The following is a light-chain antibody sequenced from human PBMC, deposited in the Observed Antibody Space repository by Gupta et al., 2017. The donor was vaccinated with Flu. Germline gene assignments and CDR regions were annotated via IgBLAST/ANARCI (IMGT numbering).Light chain of an antibody. Sequence: PPSLSASVGDSVTLSCRASERVSNYLNWYQQKLGKAPRLLIYDASSLATGIPARFSGSGSGTDFTLTISSLEPEDFATYYCQQSDISPLTFGHGTEVDIK. J-gene: IGKJ3*01. V-gene: IGKV1-39*01. CDR2: DAS. CDR1: ERVSNY. CDR3: QQSDISPLT.